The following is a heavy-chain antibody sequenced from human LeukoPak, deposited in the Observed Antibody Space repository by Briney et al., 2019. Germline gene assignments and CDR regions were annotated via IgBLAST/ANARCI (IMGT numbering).Heavy chain of an antibody. CDR2: TYYSVRT. CDR1: GASISSHY. J-gene: IGHJ6*03. D-gene: IGHD5-24*01. Sequence: PSETLSLTCSVSGASISSHYWSWIRQPPGKGLEWIGYTYYSVRTNYNPSLKSRVTISVDMPNNQFSLKMSSVTAADTAVYYCARTGDGYNYYNYYYMDVWGKGTTVTVTS. CDR3: ARTGDGYNYYNYYYMDV. V-gene: IGHV4-59*11.